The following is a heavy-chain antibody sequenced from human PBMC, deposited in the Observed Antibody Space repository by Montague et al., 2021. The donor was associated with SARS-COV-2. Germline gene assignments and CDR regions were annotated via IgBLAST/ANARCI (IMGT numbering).Heavy chain of an antibody. D-gene: IGHD5-18*01. J-gene: IGHJ4*02. Sequence: SLRLSCAASGFTFSRYSMNWVRQAPGKGLEWVSSISTSSSYIYYADSVKGRFTISRDNAKNSLYLQMNSLRAKDTAVYYCAKLYSYGFWGQGTLVTVSS. CDR3: AKLYSYGF. CDR2: ISTSSSYI. CDR1: GFTFSRYS. V-gene: IGHV3-21*01.